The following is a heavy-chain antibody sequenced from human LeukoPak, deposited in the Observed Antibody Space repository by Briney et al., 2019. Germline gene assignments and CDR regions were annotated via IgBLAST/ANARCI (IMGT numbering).Heavy chain of an antibody. V-gene: IGHV3-74*01. J-gene: IGHJ4*02. CDR3: VRDGQGSTPLDY. Sequence: GGSLRLSCAASGFTFSSHRMHWVRQAPGKGLVWVSGISTDGSRPRYADSVNGRFTISRDNAKNTLYLQMNSLRAGDTAVYFCVRDGQGSTPLDYWGQGTLVTVSS. D-gene: IGHD2-15*01. CDR2: ISTDGSRP. CDR1: GFTFSSHR.